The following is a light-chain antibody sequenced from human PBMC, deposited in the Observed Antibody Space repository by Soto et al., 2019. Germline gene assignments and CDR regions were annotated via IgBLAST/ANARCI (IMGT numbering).Light chain of an antibody. J-gene: IGLJ2*01. V-gene: IGLV7-43*01. Sequence: QAVVTQEPSLTVSPGGTVTLTCASSAGAVTSAYYTNWLQQKPGQAPRALIYSTSEKHSWTPARFSGSLLGGKAALTLSAAQPEDEADSYCLLSYGGAQVLFGGGTKVTVL. CDR3: LLSYGGAQVL. CDR1: AGAVTSAYY. CDR2: STS.